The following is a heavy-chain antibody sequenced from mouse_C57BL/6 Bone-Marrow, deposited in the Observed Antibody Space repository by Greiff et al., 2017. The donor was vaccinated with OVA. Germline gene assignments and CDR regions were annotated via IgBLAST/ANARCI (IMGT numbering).Heavy chain of an antibody. Sequence: EVNVVESGGDLVKPGGSLKLSCAASGFTFSSYGMSWVRQTPDKRLEWVATISSGGSYTYYPDSVKGRFTISRDNAKNTLYLQMSSLKSEDTAMYYCARLITTGFAYWGQGTLVTVSA. CDR2: ISSGGSYT. V-gene: IGHV5-6*01. CDR1: GFTFSSYG. J-gene: IGHJ3*01. CDR3: ARLITTGFAY. D-gene: IGHD1-1*01.